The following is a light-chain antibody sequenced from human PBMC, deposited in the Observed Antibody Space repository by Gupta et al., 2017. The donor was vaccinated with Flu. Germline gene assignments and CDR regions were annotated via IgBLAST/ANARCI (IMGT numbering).Light chain of an antibody. J-gene: IGKJ4*01. CDR3: QQRRNWPLT. CDR1: QSVSSY. V-gene: IGKV3-11*01. CDR2: DAS. Sequence: PATLSVSPGERATLSCRASQSVSSYLAWYQQKPGKAPRLLIYDASNRATGIPSRFSGSGSGTDFTLTISSLEPEDFAVYYCQQRRNWPLTFGEGTKVEIK.